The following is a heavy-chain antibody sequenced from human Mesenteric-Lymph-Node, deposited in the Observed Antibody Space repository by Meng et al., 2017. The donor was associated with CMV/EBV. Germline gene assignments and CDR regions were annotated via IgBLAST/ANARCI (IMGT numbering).Heavy chain of an antibody. CDR2: INPKNGDS. CDR1: GYTFTEYY. J-gene: IGHJ2*01. D-gene: IGHD2-2*01. Sequence: ASVKVSCKASGYTFTEYYIHWVRQAPGQGLEWMGWINPKNGDSHNVQKFQGRVTMTRDTSISTASMEVTRLRYDDTAVYYCARESPCTSCYPARGDWYFDLWGRGTLVTVSS. V-gene: IGHV1-2*02. CDR3: ARESPCTSCYPARGDWYFDL.